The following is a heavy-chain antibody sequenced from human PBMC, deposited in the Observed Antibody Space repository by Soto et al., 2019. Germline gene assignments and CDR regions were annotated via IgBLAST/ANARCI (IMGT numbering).Heavy chain of an antibody. CDR3: AKDLWSRSSTSALDS. Sequence: GGSLRLSCATFGFTFSNFGLHWVRQTPGKGLEWVASVSSDGSSKDYPDSVKGRFTISRDGSTLYLQMDRLRPEDTAVYYCAKDLWSRSSTSALDSWGQGSLVTVSS. CDR1: GFTFSNFG. J-gene: IGHJ4*02. V-gene: IGHV3-30*18. D-gene: IGHD2-21*01. CDR2: VSSDGSSK.